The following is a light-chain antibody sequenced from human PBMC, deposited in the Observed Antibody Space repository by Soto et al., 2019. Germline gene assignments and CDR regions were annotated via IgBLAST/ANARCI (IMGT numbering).Light chain of an antibody. CDR1: QSLLHSNGYNY. CDR2: LGS. V-gene: IGKV2-28*01. Sequence: DIVMTQSPLSLPVTPGEPASISCRSSQSLLHSNGYNYLDWYLQKPGQSPQLLIYLGSNRASAVPDRFSGSGAGTYFTLKISRLEAEDVGVYYCLQALQTPWTFGQGTKVEIK. J-gene: IGKJ1*01. CDR3: LQALQTPWT.